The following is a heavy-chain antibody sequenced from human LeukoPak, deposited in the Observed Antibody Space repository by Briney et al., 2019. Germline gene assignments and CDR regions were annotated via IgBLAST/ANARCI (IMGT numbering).Heavy chain of an antibody. V-gene: IGHV1-18*01. D-gene: IGHD3-3*01. CDR3: ARKTYDFWSGYYVDY. CDR1: GYTFTSYG. Sequence: ASVKVSCKASGYTFTSYGISWVRQAPGQGLEWMGWISAYNGDTNYAQELQGRVTMTTDTSTSTAYMELRSLRSDDTAVYYCARKTYDFWSGYYVDYWGQGTLVTVSS. CDR2: ISAYNGDT. J-gene: IGHJ4*02.